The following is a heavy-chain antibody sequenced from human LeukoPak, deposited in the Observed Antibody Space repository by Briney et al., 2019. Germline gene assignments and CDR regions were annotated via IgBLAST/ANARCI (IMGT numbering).Heavy chain of an antibody. J-gene: IGHJ4*02. CDR2: INHSGST. D-gene: IGHD6-13*01. CDR3: ARGQQLPPHDFDY. CDR1: GGSFSSSSYY. Sequence: ASETLSLTCAVYGGSFSSSSYYWGWIRQPPGKGLEWIGEINHSGSTNYNPSLKSRVTISVDTSKNQFSLKLSSVTAADTAVYYCARGQQLPPHDFDYWGQGTLVTVSS. V-gene: IGHV4-34*01.